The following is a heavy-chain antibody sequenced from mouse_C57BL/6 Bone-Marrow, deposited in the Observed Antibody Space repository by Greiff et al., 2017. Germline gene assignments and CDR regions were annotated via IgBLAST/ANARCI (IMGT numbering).Heavy chain of an antibody. J-gene: IGHJ3*01. V-gene: IGHV5-4*01. D-gene: IGHD2-4*01. CDR3: AREGYDYTWFAY. Sequence: EVHLVESGGGLVKPGGSLKLSCAASGFTFSSYAMSWVRQTPEQRLEWVATISDGGSYTYYPDNVKGRFTISRDNAKNNLYLQMSHLKSEDTAMYYCAREGYDYTWFAYWGQGTLVTVSA. CDR1: GFTFSSYA. CDR2: ISDGGSYT.